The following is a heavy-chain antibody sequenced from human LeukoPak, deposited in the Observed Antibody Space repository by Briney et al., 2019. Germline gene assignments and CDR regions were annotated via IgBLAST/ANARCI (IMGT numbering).Heavy chain of an antibody. CDR2: IYYSGST. Sequence: SETLSLTCTVSGGSISSYYWSWIRQPPGKGLEWIGYIYYSGSTNYNPSLKSRVTISVETSKNQFSLKLSSVTAADTAVYYCASIKWGSDYYYGMDVWGQGTTVTVSS. CDR3: ASIKWGSDYYYGMDV. V-gene: IGHV4-59*01. J-gene: IGHJ6*02. CDR1: GGSISSYY. D-gene: IGHD7-27*01.